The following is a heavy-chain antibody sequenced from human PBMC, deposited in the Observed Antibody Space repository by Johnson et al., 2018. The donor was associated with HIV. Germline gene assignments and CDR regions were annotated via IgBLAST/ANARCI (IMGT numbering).Heavy chain of an antibody. V-gene: IGHV3-9*01. D-gene: IGHD3-3*01. J-gene: IGHJ3*02. CDR3: AREGLFSDAFDI. CDR2: ISWNSGSI. CDR1: GFTFDDYA. Sequence: VQLVESGGRVVQPGRSLRLSCAASGFTFDDYAMHWVRQAPGTGLEWVSGISWNSGSIGYADSVKGRFTISRDNAKNSLYLQMNSLRAEDTALYSCAREGLFSDAFDIWGQGTMVTVSS.